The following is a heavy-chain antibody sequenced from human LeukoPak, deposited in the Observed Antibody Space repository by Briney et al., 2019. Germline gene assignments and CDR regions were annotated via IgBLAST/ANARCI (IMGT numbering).Heavy chain of an antibody. V-gene: IGHV3-30*03. CDR1: GFTFRSYG. Sequence: GGSLRLSCAGSGFTFRSYGMHWVRQAPGKGLEWVTVISYDGSNKYYADSVKGRFTVSRDNSKNTLYLQMNSLRAEDTAVYYCARDGGSYYPYFYYYYMDVWGKGTTVTVSS. CDR3: ARDGGSYYPYFYYYYMDV. CDR2: ISYDGSNK. D-gene: IGHD1-26*01. J-gene: IGHJ6*03.